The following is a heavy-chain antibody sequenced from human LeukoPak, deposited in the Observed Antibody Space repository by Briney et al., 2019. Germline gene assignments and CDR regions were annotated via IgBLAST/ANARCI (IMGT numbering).Heavy chain of an antibody. D-gene: IGHD5-12*01. CDR3: AKATRSGYSGYEFHHYYYGMDV. V-gene: IGHV3-23*01. CDR1: GFTFSSYA. CDR2: ISGSGGST. Sequence: GGSLRLTCAASGFTFSSYAMSWVRQAPGKGLEWVSAISGSGGSTYYADSVKGRFTISRDNSKNTLYLQMNSLRAEDTAVYYCAKATRSGYSGYEFHHYYYGMDVWGQGTTVPVSS. J-gene: IGHJ6*02.